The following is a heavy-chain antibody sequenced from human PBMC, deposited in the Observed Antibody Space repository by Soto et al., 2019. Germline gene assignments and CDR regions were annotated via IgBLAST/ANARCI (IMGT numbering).Heavy chain of an antibody. V-gene: IGHV3-74*01. J-gene: IGHJ6*02. D-gene: IGHD1-1*01. CDR3: VRDGYPARAYGLDV. CDR1: GFTFSTYW. Sequence: GGSLRLSCAASGFTFSTYWMHCVRQVPGKGLVWDSRMNSDGSTTNCADSVKGRFTISRDNARNTLYLKMNSRRAEDTAVYYCVRDGYPARAYGLDVWGQGPT. CDR2: MNSDGSTT.